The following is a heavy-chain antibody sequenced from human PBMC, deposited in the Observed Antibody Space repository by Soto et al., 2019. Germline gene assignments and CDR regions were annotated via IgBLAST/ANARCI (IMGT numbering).Heavy chain of an antibody. CDR1: GYTFTSYY. CDR2: INPSGGST. CDR3: ARGDCSGGSCYSSWDF. J-gene: IGHJ4*02. D-gene: IGHD2-15*01. V-gene: IGHV1-46*01. Sequence: ASVKVSCKASGYTFTSYYMHWVRQAPGQGLEWMGIINPSGGSTGYAQRFQGRVTMTRDTSTSTVYMELSSLRSEDTAVYYCARGDCSGGSCYSSWDFWGQGTLVTVSS.